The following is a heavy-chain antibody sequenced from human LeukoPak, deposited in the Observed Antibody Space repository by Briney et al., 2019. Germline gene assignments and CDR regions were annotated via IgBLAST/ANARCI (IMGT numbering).Heavy chain of an antibody. CDR2: IYYSGST. D-gene: IGHD1-1*01. J-gene: IGHJ4*02. CDR3: ARGKYRVDY. Sequence: TETLSLTCTVSGGSISSHYWSWIRQPPGKGLEWIGYIYYSGSTNYNPSLKSRVTISVDTSKNQFSLKLSSVTAADTAVYYCARGKYRVDYWGQGTLVTVSS. CDR1: GGSISSHY. V-gene: IGHV4-59*11.